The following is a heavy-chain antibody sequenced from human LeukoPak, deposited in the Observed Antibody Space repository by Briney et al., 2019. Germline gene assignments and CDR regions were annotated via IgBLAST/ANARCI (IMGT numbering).Heavy chain of an antibody. CDR1: GGSFSGYY. V-gene: IGHV4-34*01. Sequence: SQTLSLTCAVYGGSFSGYYWSWIRQPPGKGLEWIGEINHSGSTNYNPSLKSRVTISVDTSKNQFSLKLSSVTAADTAVYYCARLGRAGSHYYYYYGMDVWGKGTTVTVSS. CDR2: INHSGST. CDR3: ARLGRAGSHYYYYYGMDV. J-gene: IGHJ6*04. D-gene: IGHD3-10*01.